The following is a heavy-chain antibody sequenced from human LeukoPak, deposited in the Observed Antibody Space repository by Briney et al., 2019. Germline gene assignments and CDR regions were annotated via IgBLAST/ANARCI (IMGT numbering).Heavy chain of an antibody. CDR1: GFTFTSYW. J-gene: IGHJ4*02. CDR3: ARGPLIAAAGTW. D-gene: IGHD6-13*01. Sequence: GGSLRLSCAASGFTFTSYWMHWVRHVPGKGLVWVSRINSDGSGTTYADSVKGRFTISRDNAKNSLFLQMNSLRAEDTAVYYCARGPLIAAAGTWWGQGTLVTVSS. V-gene: IGHV3-74*01. CDR2: INSDGSGT.